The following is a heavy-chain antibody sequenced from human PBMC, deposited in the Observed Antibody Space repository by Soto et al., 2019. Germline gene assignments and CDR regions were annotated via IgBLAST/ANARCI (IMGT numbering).Heavy chain of an antibody. D-gene: IGHD2-8*01. V-gene: IGHV4-31*03. Sequence: PSVTLPLTCTVSGGSISSGGYYLSWIRQHPGKGLEWIGYIYYSGSTNYNPSLKSRVTISVDKSKNQFSLKLSSVTAADTAVYYCARRGYCTNGVCYYGMDVWGQGTTVTVSS. CDR1: GGSISSGGYY. CDR2: IYYSGST. CDR3: ARRGYCTNGVCYYGMDV. J-gene: IGHJ6*02.